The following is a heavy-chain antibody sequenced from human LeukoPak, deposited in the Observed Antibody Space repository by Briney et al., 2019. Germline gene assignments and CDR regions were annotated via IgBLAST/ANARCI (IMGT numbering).Heavy chain of an antibody. CDR1: GGSISSGGYS. Sequence: KASETLSLTCAVSGGSISSGGYSWSWIRQPPGKGLEWIGYIYQSGSTYYNPSLKSRVTISVDRSKNQFSLMLISVTAADTAVYYCARGSTGTNWFDPWGQGTLVTVSS. D-gene: IGHD1-14*01. J-gene: IGHJ5*02. CDR2: IYQSGST. V-gene: IGHV4-30-2*01. CDR3: ARGSTGTNWFDP.